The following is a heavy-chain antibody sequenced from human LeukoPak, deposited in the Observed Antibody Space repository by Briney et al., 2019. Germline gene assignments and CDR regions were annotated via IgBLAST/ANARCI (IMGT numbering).Heavy chain of an antibody. Sequence: GGSLRLSCAASGFTFSSYAMSWVRQAPGKGLEWVSAISGSGGSTYYADSVKGRFTISRDNSKNMLYLQMNSLRAEDTAVYYCAKDLGYSNLYYFDYWGQGTLVTVSS. CDR3: AKDLGYSNLYYFDY. CDR1: GFTFSSYA. V-gene: IGHV3-23*01. D-gene: IGHD4-11*01. CDR2: ISGSGGST. J-gene: IGHJ4*02.